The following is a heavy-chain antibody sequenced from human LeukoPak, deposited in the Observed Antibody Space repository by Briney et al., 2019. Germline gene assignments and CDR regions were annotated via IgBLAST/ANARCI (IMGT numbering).Heavy chain of an antibody. CDR1: GGSISSSNW. J-gene: IGHJ5*02. Sequence: PSGTLSLTCAVSGGSISSSNWWSWVRQPPGKGLEWIGEIYHGGSTNYNPSLKSRVAMSVDRSRNQFSLNLSSVAAADTAVYYCAKGEDYGSGTVHFAPWGQGTLVTVSS. V-gene: IGHV4-4*02. CDR2: IYHGGST. CDR3: AKGEDYGSGTVHFAP. D-gene: IGHD3-10*01.